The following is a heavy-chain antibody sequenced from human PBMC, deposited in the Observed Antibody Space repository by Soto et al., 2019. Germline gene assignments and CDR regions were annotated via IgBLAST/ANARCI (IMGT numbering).Heavy chain of an antibody. D-gene: IGHD6-13*01. Sequence: LKISCAASGFTFSSYAMHWVRQAPGKGLEWVAVISYDGSNKYYADSVKGRFTISRDNSKNTLYLQMNSLRAEDTALYYCAKDQAAEYSSSWYYFDYWGQGTLVTVSS. J-gene: IGHJ4*02. CDR3: AKDQAAEYSSSWYYFDY. V-gene: IGHV3-30-3*01. CDR2: ISYDGSNK. CDR1: GFTFSSYA.